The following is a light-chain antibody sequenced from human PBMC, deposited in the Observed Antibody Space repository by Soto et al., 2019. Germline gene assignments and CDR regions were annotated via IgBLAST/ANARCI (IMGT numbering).Light chain of an antibody. CDR2: NVS. J-gene: IGLJ1*01. Sequence: QSVPTQPASVSGSPGQSIAISCTGTSSDVGGYNSVSWYQQHPGKAPKLMIYNVSNRPSGVSDRFSGSKSGNTASLTISGLQAEDEADYYCSSYTSSNTYVFGTGTKLTVL. CDR1: SSDVGGYNS. V-gene: IGLV2-14*03. CDR3: SSYTSSNTYV.